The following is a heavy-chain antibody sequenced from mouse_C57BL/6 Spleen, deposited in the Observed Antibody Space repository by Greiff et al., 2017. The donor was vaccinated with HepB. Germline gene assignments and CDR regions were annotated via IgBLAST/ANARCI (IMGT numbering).Heavy chain of an antibody. CDR2: IYPGDGDT. J-gene: IGHJ1*03. V-gene: IGHV1-80*01. CDR3: ARGVDYYGSSYGYFDV. CDR1: GYAFSSYW. D-gene: IGHD1-1*01. Sequence: QVHVKQSGAELVKPGASVKISCKASGYAFSSYWMNWVKQRPGKGLEWIGQIYPGDGDTNYNGKFKGKATLTADKSSSTAYMQLSSLTSEDSAVYFCARGVDYYGSSYGYFDVWGTGTTVTVSS.